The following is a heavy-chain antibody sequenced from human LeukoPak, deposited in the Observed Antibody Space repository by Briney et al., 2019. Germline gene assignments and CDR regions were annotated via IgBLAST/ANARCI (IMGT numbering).Heavy chain of an antibody. Sequence: GGSLRLSCAASGFTFSSYWMSWVRQAPGKGLEWVANIGPDGSEKYYADSVKGRFTISRDNSKNTLYLQMNSLRAEDTAVYYCAITMGGSSNPQPIDYWGQGTLVTVSS. CDR1: GFTFSSYW. CDR3: AITMGGSSNPQPIDY. J-gene: IGHJ4*02. CDR2: IGPDGSEK. D-gene: IGHD3-16*01. V-gene: IGHV3-7*02.